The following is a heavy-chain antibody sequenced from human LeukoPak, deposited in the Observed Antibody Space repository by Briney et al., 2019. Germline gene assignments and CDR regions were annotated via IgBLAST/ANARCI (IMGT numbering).Heavy chain of an antibody. CDR1: GYTFTGYY. CDR3: AREWRSNLQQFVAFDY. V-gene: IGHV1-2*02. J-gene: IGHJ4*02. Sequence: ASVKVSCKASGYTFTGYYMHWVRQAPGQGLEWMGWINPNSGGTNYAQKFQGRVTMTRDTSISTAYMELSRLRSDDTAVYYCAREWRSNLQQFVAFDYWGQGTLVTVSS. D-gene: IGHD1-1*01. CDR2: INPNSGGT.